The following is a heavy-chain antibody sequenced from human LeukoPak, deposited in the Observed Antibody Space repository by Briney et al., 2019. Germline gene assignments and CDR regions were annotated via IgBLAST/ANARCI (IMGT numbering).Heavy chain of an antibody. D-gene: IGHD2-2*01. CDR3: TTRLNGAGQPVAIYYYGMDV. J-gene: IGHJ6*02. Sequence: RASVKVSCKASGYTFTRYYIHWVRQAPGQGLEWMGVIDPSGGSRGFAQKFQGRVTMTRDTSTSTVYMELSSLRSEDTAVYYCTTRLNGAGQPVAIYYYGMDVWGQGTTVTVSS. CDR1: GYTFTRYY. V-gene: IGHV1-46*01. CDR2: IDPSGGSR.